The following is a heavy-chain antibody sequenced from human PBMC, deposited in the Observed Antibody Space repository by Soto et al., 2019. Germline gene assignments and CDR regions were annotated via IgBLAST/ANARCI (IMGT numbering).Heavy chain of an antibody. CDR1: GGSFSGYY. V-gene: IGHV4-34*01. D-gene: IGHD2-8*01. CDR3: ARGLDIVLMVYAEYYFDY. Sequence: QVQLQQWGAGLLKPSETLSLTCAVYGGSFSGYYWSWIRQPPGKGLEWIGEINHSGSTNYNPSIKSRVTISVDTSKNQFSLKLSSVTAADTAVYYCARGLDIVLMVYAEYYFDYWGQGTLVTVSS. J-gene: IGHJ4*02. CDR2: INHSGST.